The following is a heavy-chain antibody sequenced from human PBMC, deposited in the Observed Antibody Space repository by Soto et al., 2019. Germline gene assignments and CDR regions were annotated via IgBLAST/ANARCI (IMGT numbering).Heavy chain of an antibody. CDR2: ISASGGST. CDR1: GFNFNSYA. Sequence: EVQLLESGGALVQPGGSLRLSCAASGFNFNSYAMNWVRQAPGKGLEWVSGISASGGSTSYADSVKGRFTISRDNSKNTLYLQMNSLRAEDTAVYYCAKAVLRGDCYYCGMHVWGQGTTVTVSS. V-gene: IGHV3-23*01. J-gene: IGHJ6*02. D-gene: IGHD4-17*01. CDR3: AKAVLRGDCYYCGMHV.